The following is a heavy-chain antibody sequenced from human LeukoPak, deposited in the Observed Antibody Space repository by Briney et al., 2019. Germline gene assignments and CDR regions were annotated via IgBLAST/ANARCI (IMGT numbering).Heavy chain of an antibody. D-gene: IGHD2-15*01. V-gene: IGHV1-69*01. J-gene: IGHJ1*01. CDR1: GGTFSSYA. CDR3: VREGYCSGGSCYDLEYFQH. CDR2: IIPIFGTA. Sequence: SVKVSCKASGGTFSSYAISWVRQAPGQGLEWMGGIIPIFGTANYAQKFQGRVTITADESTSTAYMELSSLRSEDTAVYYCVREGYCSGGSCYDLEYFQHWGQGNLVTVSS.